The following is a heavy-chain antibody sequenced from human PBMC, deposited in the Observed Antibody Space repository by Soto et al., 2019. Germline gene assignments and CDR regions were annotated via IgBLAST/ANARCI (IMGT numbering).Heavy chain of an antibody. V-gene: IGHV3-30*18. CDR3: AKDGPRIAALDY. Sequence: VGSLRLSCAASGFTFSSYGMHWVRQAPGKGLEWVAVISYDGSNKYYADSVKGRFTISRDNSKNTLYLQMNSLRAEDTAVYYCAKDGPRIAALDYWGQGALVTVSS. D-gene: IGHD6-6*01. J-gene: IGHJ4*02. CDR2: ISYDGSNK. CDR1: GFTFSSYG.